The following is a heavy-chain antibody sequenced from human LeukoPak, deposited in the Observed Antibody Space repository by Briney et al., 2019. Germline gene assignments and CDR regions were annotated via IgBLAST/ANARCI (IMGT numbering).Heavy chain of an antibody. CDR2: IIPILGIA. V-gene: IGHV1-69*04. Sequence: ASVKVSCKASGGTFSSYAISWVRQAPGQGLEWMGRIIPILGIANYAQKFQGRVTITADKSTSTAYMELSSLRSEDTAVYYCAREGGDGYNWDPFDYWGQGTLVTVSS. D-gene: IGHD5-18*01. CDR3: AREGGDGYNWDPFDY. J-gene: IGHJ4*02. CDR1: GGTFSSYA.